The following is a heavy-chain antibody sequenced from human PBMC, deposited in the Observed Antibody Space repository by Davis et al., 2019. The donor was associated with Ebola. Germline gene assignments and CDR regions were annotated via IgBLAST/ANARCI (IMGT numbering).Heavy chain of an antibody. CDR2: INPSGST. V-gene: IGHV4-34*01. CDR3: ARGGIAVAGPDY. D-gene: IGHD6-19*01. CDR1: GGSFSDYY. J-gene: IGHJ4*02. Sequence: MPSETLFLTRAVYGGSFSDYYWSWIRQPPEKGLDWIGEINPSGSTNYNPSLKSRVTISVDTSKNQFSLKLSSVTAADTAVYYCARGGIAVAGPDYWGQGTLVTVSS.